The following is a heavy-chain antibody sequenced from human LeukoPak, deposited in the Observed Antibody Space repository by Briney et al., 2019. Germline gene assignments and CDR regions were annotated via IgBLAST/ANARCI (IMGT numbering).Heavy chain of an antibody. CDR1: GLPIGDFA. V-gene: IGHV3-43*02. CDR2: ISGDGVST. CDR3: ARESGKFDY. Sequence: RGSLRLSCVASGLPIGDFAMHWVRQAPGQGPEWVSLISGDGVSTFFTDSVKGRFSISRDNSKNSLFLEMSSLRTEDTAMYYCARESGKFDYWGQGTLVAVSS. J-gene: IGHJ4*02.